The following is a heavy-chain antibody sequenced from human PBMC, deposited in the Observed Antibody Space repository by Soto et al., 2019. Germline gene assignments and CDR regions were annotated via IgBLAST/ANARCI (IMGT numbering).Heavy chain of an antibody. CDR2: IFHDGTA. Sequence: LSLTCAVSGVSLTSGNWWTWVRQSPQRGLEYIGEIFHDGTANYYPSFERRVAMSVDTSRNQFSLKLTSVTAADTAVYFCARLVYDTRLNYMYFDFWGPGTLVTVSS. J-gene: IGHJ4*02. CDR3: ARLVYDTRLNYMYFDF. D-gene: IGHD3-10*01. CDR1: GVSLTSGNW. V-gene: IGHV4-4*01.